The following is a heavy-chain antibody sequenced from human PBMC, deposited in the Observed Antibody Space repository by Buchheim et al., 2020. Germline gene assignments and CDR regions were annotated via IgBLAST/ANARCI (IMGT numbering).Heavy chain of an antibody. V-gene: IGHV4-61*01. J-gene: IGHJ4*02. D-gene: IGHD3-22*01. Sequence: QVQLQESGPGLVKPSETLSLTCTVSGGSVSSGSYYWSWIRQPPGKGLEWIGYIYYSGSTNYNPSLKSRVTISVDTSKNQFSLKLSSVTAADTAVYYCARGGNRFYYYDSSGYYLDYWGQGTL. CDR2: IYYSGST. CDR3: ARGGNRFYYYDSSGYYLDY. CDR1: GGSVSSGSYY.